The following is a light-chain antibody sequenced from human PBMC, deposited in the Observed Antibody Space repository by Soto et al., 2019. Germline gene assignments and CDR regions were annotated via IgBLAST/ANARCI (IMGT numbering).Light chain of an antibody. J-gene: IGKJ1*01. CDR1: QTIDDH. CDR3: QQRTNWPWT. Sequence: EVVLTQSPATLSLSPGERATLSCRASQTIDDHLAWYQQKPGQAPRLLIYDASVRATGFPARFSGSGSGTDFTLTISSLEPEDFAVYYCQQRTNWPWTFGQGTRWIS. CDR2: DAS. V-gene: IGKV3-11*01.